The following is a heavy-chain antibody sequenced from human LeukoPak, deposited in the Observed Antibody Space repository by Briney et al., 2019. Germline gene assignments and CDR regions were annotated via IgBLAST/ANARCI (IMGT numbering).Heavy chain of an antibody. Sequence: PGGSLRLSCAASGFTFSSYSMNWVRQAPGKGLEWVSSISSSSSYIYYADSVKGRFTISRDNAKNSLYLQMNSLRAEDTAVYYCARGHFGVVILHDYWGQGTLVTVSS. CDR2: ISSSSSYI. CDR1: GFTFSSYS. J-gene: IGHJ4*02. D-gene: IGHD3-3*01. CDR3: ARGHFGVVILHDY. V-gene: IGHV3-21*01.